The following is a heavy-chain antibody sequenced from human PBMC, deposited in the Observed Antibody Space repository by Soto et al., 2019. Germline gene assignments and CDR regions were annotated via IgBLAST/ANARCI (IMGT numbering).Heavy chain of an antibody. V-gene: IGHV3-23*01. D-gene: IGHD5-12*01. Sequence: GGSLRLSCAASGFTFSSYAMSWVRQAPGKGLEWVSAISGSGGSTYYADSVKGRFTISRDNSKNTLYLQMNSLRAEDTAVYYCAKDRLSGYDRPPITVDPWGQGTLVTVSS. CDR3: AKDRLSGYDRPPITVDP. CDR1: GFTFSSYA. CDR2: ISGSGGST. J-gene: IGHJ5*02.